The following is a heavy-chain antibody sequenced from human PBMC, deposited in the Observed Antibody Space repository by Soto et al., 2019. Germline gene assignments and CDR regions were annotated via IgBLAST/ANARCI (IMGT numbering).Heavy chain of an antibody. CDR1: GGSISSSDW. Sequence: QVQLQESGPGLVKPSGTLSLTCAVSGGSISSSDWWSWVRQPPGKGLEWIGEVSHSGDTNYNPSLKSRVTISVDKSKNQFSLKLSSVTAADTAVYYCARVSGPSSEYLQHWGQGTLVTVSS. D-gene: IGHD2-15*01. CDR2: VSHSGDT. V-gene: IGHV4-4*02. CDR3: ARVSGPSSEYLQH. J-gene: IGHJ1*01.